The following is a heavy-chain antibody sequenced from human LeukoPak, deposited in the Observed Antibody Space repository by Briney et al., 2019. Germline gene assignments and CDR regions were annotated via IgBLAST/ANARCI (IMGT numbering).Heavy chain of an antibody. D-gene: IGHD1-26*01. CDR1: GGSITSNY. CDR2: IYYSGST. V-gene: IGHV4-59*01. CDR3: ARDRERSGSPYFFDF. J-gene: IGHJ4*02. Sequence: SETLSLTCNVSGGSITSNYWSWIRQSPGKGLERIGCIYYSGSTKYNPSLNSRVTISADTSKNQLSLKLTSVTAADTAVYYCARDRERSGSPYFFDFWGQGTLVTVSS.